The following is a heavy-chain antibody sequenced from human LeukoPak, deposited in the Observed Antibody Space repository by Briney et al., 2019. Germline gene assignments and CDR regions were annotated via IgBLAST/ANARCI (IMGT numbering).Heavy chain of an antibody. CDR3: ARVLAGDYLDY. Sequence: ASVKVSCKASGYTFTGYYMHWVRQAPGQGLEWMGRINPNSGGTNYAQKFQGRVAMTRDTSISTAYMELSRLRSDDTAVYYCARVLAGDYLDYWGQGTLVTVSS. CDR2: INPNSGGT. D-gene: IGHD4-17*01. V-gene: IGHV1-2*06. J-gene: IGHJ4*02. CDR1: GYTFTGYY.